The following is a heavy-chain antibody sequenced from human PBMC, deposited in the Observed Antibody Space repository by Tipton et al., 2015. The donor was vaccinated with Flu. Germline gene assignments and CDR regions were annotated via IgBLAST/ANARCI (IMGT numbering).Heavy chain of an antibody. D-gene: IGHD2-15*01. CDR2: ISAYNGNI. CDR3: ARVRYCSGGSCYSGWYFDL. J-gene: IGHJ2*01. Sequence: QVQLVQSGAEVKKPGASVKVSCKASGYTFTSYGISWVRQAPGQGLEWMGWISAYNGNINYAQKLQGRVTMTTDTSTSTAYMELRSLRSDDTAVYYCARVRYCSGGSCYSGWYFDLWGRGTLVTVSS. V-gene: IGHV1-18*01. CDR1: GYTFTSYG.